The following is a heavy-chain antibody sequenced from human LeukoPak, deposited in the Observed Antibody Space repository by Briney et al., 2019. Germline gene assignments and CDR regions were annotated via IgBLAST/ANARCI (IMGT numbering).Heavy chain of an antibody. J-gene: IGHJ4*02. Sequence: PGGSLRLSCAASGFTFDDYAMHWVRQAPGKGLEWVSGISWNSGSIDYADSVKGRFTISRDNAKNSLYLQMNSLRAEDTALYYCAKGPIDYWGQGTLVTVSS. CDR3: AKGPIDY. V-gene: IGHV3-9*01. CDR1: GFTFDDYA. CDR2: ISWNSGSI.